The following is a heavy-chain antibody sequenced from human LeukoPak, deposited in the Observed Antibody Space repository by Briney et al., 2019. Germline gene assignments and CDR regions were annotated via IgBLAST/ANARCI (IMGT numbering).Heavy chain of an antibody. CDR2: IYYSGST. D-gene: IGHD3-22*01. CDR1: GGSLSSGGYY. J-gene: IGHJ4*02. Sequence: PSETLSLTCTVSGGSLSSGGYYWSWIRQHPGKGLEWVGYIYYSGSTYYNPSLKSRVTISVDTSKNQFSLKLSSVTAADTAVYYCARGHFLLAAYDSSGYHFDYWGQGTLVTVSS. V-gene: IGHV4-31*03. CDR3: ARGHFLLAAYDSSGYHFDY.